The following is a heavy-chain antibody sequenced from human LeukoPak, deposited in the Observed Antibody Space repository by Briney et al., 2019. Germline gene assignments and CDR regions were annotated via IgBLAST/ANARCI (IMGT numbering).Heavy chain of an antibody. V-gene: IGHV3-21*01. D-gene: IGHD3-3*01. CDR3: ARGNVLRFLEWLLSFDY. CDR2: ISSSSSYI. CDR1: GFTFSSYS. J-gene: IGHJ4*02. Sequence: GGSLRLSCAASGFTFSSYSMNWVRQAPGKGLEWVSSISSSSSYIYYADSVKGRFTISRDNAKNSLYLQMNSLRAEDTAVYYCARGNVLRFLEWLLSFDYWGQGTLVTVSS.